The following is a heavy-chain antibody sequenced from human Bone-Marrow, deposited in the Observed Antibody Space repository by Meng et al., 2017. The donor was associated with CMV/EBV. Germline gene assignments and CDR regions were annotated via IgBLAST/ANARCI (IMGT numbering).Heavy chain of an antibody. CDR1: GYTFSAYY. V-gene: IGHV1-2*02. Sequence: ASVKVSCKASGYTFSAYYIHWVRQAPGQGPEWMGWINPNSGGTDYAQKFQGRVTMTRDTSISTAYMELSRLRSDDTAVYYCAREWAPGGWFDPWGPGTLVTVSS. D-gene: IGHD1-26*01. CDR3: AREWAPGGWFDP. J-gene: IGHJ5*02. CDR2: INPNSGGT.